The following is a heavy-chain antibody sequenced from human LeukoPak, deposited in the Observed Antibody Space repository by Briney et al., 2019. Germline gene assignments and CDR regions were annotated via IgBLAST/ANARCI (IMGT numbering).Heavy chain of an antibody. V-gene: IGHV1-69*13. D-gene: IGHD4-23*01. Sequence: VASVKVSCKASGGTFSSYAISWVRQAPEQGLEWMGGIIPIFGTANYAQKFQGRVTITADESTSTAYMELSSLRSEDTAVYYCARKPYGGNWFDYWGQGTLVTVSS. J-gene: IGHJ4*02. CDR1: GGTFSSYA. CDR3: ARKPYGGNWFDY. CDR2: IIPIFGTA.